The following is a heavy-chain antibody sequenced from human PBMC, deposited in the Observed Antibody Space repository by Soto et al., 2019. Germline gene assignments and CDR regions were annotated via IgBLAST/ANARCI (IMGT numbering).Heavy chain of an antibody. Sequence: QVQLVESGGGVVQPGRSLRLSCAASGFTFSSYAMHWVRQAPGKGLEWVAVISYDGSNKYYADSVKGRFTISRDNSKNTRYLQMNSLRAEDTAVYYCARVTGWYFDLWGRGTLVTVSS. V-gene: IGHV3-30-3*01. D-gene: IGHD2-21*02. CDR3: ARVTGWYFDL. J-gene: IGHJ2*01. CDR2: ISYDGSNK. CDR1: GFTFSSYA.